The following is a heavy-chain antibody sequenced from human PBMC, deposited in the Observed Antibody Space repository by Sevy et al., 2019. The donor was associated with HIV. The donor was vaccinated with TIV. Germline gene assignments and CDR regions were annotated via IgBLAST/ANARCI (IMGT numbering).Heavy chain of an antibody. J-gene: IGHJ3*02. CDR3: ARDGESIVVVTAIQVGAFDI. CDR2: ISSSSSTI. CDR1: GFTFSSYS. Sequence: GGSLRLSCAASGFTFSSYSMNWVRQAPGKGLEWDSYISSSSSTIYYADSVKGRFTISRDNAKNSLYLQMNSLRDEDTAVYYCARDGESIVVVTAIQVGAFDIWGQGTMVTVSS. V-gene: IGHV3-48*02. D-gene: IGHD2-21*02.